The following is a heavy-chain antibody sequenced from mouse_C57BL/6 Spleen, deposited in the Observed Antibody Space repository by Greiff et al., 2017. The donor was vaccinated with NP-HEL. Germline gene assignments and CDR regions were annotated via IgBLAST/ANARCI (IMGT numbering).Heavy chain of an antibody. CDR2: INPSTGGT. Sequence: EVQLQQSAPELVKPGASVKISCKASGYSFTGYYMHWVKQSSEKSLEWIGEINPSTGGTSYNQKFKGKATLTVDKSSSTAYMQLKSLTSEDSAVYYCARRGSSSYYFDYWGQGTTLTVSS. D-gene: IGHD1-1*01. CDR3: ARRGSSSYYFDY. J-gene: IGHJ2*01. CDR1: GYSFTGYY. V-gene: IGHV1-43*01.